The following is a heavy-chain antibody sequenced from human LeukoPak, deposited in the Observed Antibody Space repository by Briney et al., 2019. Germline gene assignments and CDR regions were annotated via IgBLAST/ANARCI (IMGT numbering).Heavy chain of an antibody. V-gene: IGHV4-34*01. D-gene: IGHD3-10*01. CDR3: ASLEGRVRNWFDP. CDR1: GGSFSGYY. Sequence: SETLSLTCAVYGGSFSGYYWSWIRQPPGKGLEWIGEINHSGGTNYNPSLKSRVTISVDTSKNQFSLKLSSVTAADTAVYYCASLEGRVRNWFDPWGQGTLVTVSS. J-gene: IGHJ5*02. CDR2: INHSGGT.